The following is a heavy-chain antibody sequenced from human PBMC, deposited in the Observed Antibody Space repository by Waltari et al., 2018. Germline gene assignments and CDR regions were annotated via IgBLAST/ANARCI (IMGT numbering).Heavy chain of an antibody. V-gene: IGHV3-74*01. CDR3: SSNYDSSNYAHY. CDR1: GFSFRSFW. Sequence: EVQLVESGGGLVQPGGSLRLSCAASGFSFRSFWMHWVRQVPGQGLVGVSCITTDGRTTYYADSVKGRFTISRDDAKNTLYLQMNDLGVDDTAVYYCSSNYDSSNYAHYWGQGTLVTVSS. D-gene: IGHD3-22*01. CDR2: ITTDGRTT. J-gene: IGHJ4*02.